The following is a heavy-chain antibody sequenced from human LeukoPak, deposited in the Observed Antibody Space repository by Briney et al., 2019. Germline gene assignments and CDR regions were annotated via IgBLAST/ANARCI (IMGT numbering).Heavy chain of an antibody. J-gene: IGHJ4*02. V-gene: IGHV3-30-3*01. D-gene: IGHD4-17*01. CDR1: GFTFSSYA. Sequence: GGSLRLSCAASGFTFSSYAIHWVRQAPGKGLEWVAVISYDGSNKYYADSVKGRFTISRDNSKNTLYLQMNSLRAEDTAVYYCARRVSYGVADYWGQGTLVTVSS. CDR2: ISYDGSNK. CDR3: ARRVSYGVADY.